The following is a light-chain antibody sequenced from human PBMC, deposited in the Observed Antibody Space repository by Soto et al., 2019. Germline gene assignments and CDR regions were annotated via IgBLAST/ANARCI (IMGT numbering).Light chain of an antibody. Sequence: DIEMTQSPSTLSASVGDRVTITCRATQSLNIWLAWYQQKPGKAPKLLISKASSLESGVPLRFSGSGSGTEFSLTISSLQPDDFATYYCQQYKAYSYTFGQGTKLE. J-gene: IGKJ2*01. V-gene: IGKV1-5*03. CDR3: QQYKAYSYT. CDR2: KAS. CDR1: QSLNIW.